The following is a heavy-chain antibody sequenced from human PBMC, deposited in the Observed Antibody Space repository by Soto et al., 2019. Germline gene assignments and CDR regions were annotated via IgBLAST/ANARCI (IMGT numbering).Heavy chain of an antibody. D-gene: IGHD6-6*01. J-gene: IGHJ5*02. V-gene: IGHV5-10-1*03. CDR2: IDPSDSYT. CDR1: GYSFTSYW. CDR3: AIHDWSPHSSSGTNWFDP. Sequence: EVQLVQSGAEVKKPGESLRISCKGSGYSFTSYWISWVRQMPGKGLEWMGRIDPSDSYTNYSPSFQGHVTISADKSISTAYLQWSSLKASDTAMYYCAIHDWSPHSSSGTNWFDPWGQGTLVTVSS.